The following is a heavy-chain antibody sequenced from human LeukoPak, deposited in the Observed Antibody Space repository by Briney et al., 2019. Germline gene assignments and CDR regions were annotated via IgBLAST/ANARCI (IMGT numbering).Heavy chain of an antibody. CDR3: AGDRGLKYFDY. CDR1: GFTFSSYA. Sequence: GGSLRLSCAASGFTFSSYAMHWVRQAPGKGLEWVAVISYDGSNKYYADSVKGRFTISRDNSKNTLYLQMNSLRAEDTAVYYCAGDRGLKYFDYWGQGTLVTVSS. J-gene: IGHJ4*02. V-gene: IGHV3-30*04. CDR2: ISYDGSNK.